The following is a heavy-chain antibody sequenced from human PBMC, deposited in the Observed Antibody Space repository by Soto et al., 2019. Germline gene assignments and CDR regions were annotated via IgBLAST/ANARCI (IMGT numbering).Heavy chain of an antibody. CDR2: IYPGDHET. CDR3: ARSPRSSPYFDY. Sequence: GESLNLSCKASGYIFPSNWIAWVRHLPGKGLEWMGIIYPGDHETRYSPSFHGKVTISADKSINTAYLQWSSLEASDSAFYYCARSPRSSPYFDYWGQGALVTVSS. V-gene: IGHV5-51*01. CDR1: GYIFPSNW. J-gene: IGHJ4*02. D-gene: IGHD6-13*01.